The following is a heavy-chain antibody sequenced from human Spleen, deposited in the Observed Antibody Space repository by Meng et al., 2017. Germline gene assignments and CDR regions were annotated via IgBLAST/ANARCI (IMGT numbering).Heavy chain of an antibody. CDR1: GFTFSDYW. Sequence: GESLKISCAATGFTFSDYWMSWVRQAPGKGPEWVANIKQDGSNKYYVDSVKGRFTISRDNAKNSMYLEMNSLRAEDTAVYYCARDSYSTTVTTLFDYWGQGTLVTVSS. V-gene: IGHV3-7*01. D-gene: IGHD4-11*01. CDR3: ARDSYSTTVTTLFDY. CDR2: IKQDGSNK. J-gene: IGHJ4*02.